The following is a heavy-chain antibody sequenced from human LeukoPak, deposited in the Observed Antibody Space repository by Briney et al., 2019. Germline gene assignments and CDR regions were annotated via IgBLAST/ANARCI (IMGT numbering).Heavy chain of an antibody. CDR1: GGSISSYC. J-gene: IGHJ6*03. CDR2: IYYSGST. Sequence: SETLSLTCTVSGGSISSYCWRWIRQPPGKGLEWIGYIYYSGSTNYNPSPKSRVTISVDTSKKQFFLKLSSVTAADPAVDYFAGRMYHDYYIDVWGKGTTVTVSS. CDR3: AGRMYHDYYIDV. V-gene: IGHV4-59*08.